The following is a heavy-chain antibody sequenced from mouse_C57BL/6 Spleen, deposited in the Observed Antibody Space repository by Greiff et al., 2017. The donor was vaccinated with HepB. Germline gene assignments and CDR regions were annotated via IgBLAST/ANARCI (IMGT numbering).Heavy chain of an antibody. D-gene: IGHD3-2*02. CDR3: AGSSGSYVDY. CDR2: IDPSDSYT. Sequence: QVQLQQPGAELVMPGASVKLSCKASGYTFTSYWMHWVKQRPGQGLEWIGEIDPSDSYTNYNQKFKGKSTLTVDKSSSTAYMQLSSLTSEDSAVYYCAGSSGSYVDYWGQGTTLTVSS. V-gene: IGHV1-69*01. J-gene: IGHJ2*01. CDR1: GYTFTSYW.